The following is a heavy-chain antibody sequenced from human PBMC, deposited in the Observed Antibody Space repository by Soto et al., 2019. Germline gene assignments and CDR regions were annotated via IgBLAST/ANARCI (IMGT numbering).Heavy chain of an antibody. CDR3: ARDLEGMSVLGHYGMDV. CDR1: GGTFSSYA. V-gene: IGHV1-69*01. J-gene: IGHJ6*02. D-gene: IGHD3-10*01. Sequence: QVQLVQSGAEVKKPGSSVKVSCKASGGTFSSYAISWVRQAPGQGLEWMGGNIPIFGTANYAQKFQGRVTITADESTSTAYMELSSLRSEDTAVYYCARDLEGMSVLGHYGMDVWGQGTTVTVSS. CDR2: NIPIFGTA.